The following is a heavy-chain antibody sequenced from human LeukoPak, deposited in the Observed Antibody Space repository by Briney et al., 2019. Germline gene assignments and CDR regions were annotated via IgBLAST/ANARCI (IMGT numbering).Heavy chain of an antibody. CDR1: GFTFSSYA. CDR2: ISGSGGST. J-gene: IGHJ4*02. Sequence: GGSLRLSCAASGFTFSSYAMSWVRQAPGKGLEWVSAISGSGGSTYYADSVKGRFTISRNNSKNTLYLQMNSLRAEDTAVYYCAKGFYGDYVPLVYWGQGTLVTVSS. D-gene: IGHD4-17*01. CDR3: AKGFYGDYVPLVY. V-gene: IGHV3-23*01.